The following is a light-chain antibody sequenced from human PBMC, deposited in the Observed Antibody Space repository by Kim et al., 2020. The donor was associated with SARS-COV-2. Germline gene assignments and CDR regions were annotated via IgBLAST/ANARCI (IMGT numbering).Light chain of an antibody. Sequence: QSALTQPRSVSGSPGQSVTISCTGTRSDVGGYNYVSWYQQHPGKAPKLMIYDVSKRPSGVPDRFSASKSGNTASLTISGLLTEDEADYYCCSYAGSYTWVFGGGTKLTVL. V-gene: IGLV2-11*01. CDR2: DVS. CDR3: CSYAGSYTWV. J-gene: IGLJ3*02. CDR1: RSDVGGYNY.